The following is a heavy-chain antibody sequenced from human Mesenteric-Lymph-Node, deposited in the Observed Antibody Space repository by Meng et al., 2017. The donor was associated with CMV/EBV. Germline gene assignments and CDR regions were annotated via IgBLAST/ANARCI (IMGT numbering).Heavy chain of an antibody. J-gene: IGHJ4*02. CDR1: GGSFSGYY. V-gene: IGHV4-34*01. Sequence: SETLSLTCAVYGGSFSGYYWSWIRQPPGKGLEWIGEINHSGSTNYNPSLKSRVTISVDRSKNQFPLKLTSVTAADTALYYCAREGHYGDYVDYWGQGTLVTVSS. D-gene: IGHD4-17*01. CDR2: INHSGST. CDR3: AREGHYGDYVDY.